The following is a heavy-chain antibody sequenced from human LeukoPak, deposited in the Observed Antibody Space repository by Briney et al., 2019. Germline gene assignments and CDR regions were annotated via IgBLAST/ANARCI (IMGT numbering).Heavy chain of an antibody. CDR1: GGTFSSYA. D-gene: IGHD3-3*01. CDR3: ARVGSRITFFGVVIRANWFDP. CDR2: IIPIFGTA. J-gene: IGHJ5*02. Sequence: EASVKVSCKASGGTFSSYAISWVRQAPGQGLEWMGGIIPIFGTANYAQKFQGRVTITADESTSTAYMELSSLRSEDTAVYYCARVGSRITFFGVVIRANWFDPWGQGTLVTVSS. V-gene: IGHV1-69*13.